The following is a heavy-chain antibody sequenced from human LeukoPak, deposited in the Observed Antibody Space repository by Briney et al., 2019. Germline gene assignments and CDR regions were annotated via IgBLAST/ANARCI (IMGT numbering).Heavy chain of an antibody. CDR3: ARDTGYNTFDY. J-gene: IGHJ4*02. CDR2: IKEDGSDK. CDR1: GFTFSKYL. Sequence: GGSLRLSCAASGFTFSKYLMSWVRRAPGKGLEWVANIKEDGSDKYYVDSVKGRFTISRDNAKNSQYLQMNSLRAEDTAVYYCARDTGYNTFDYWGQGTLVTVSS. V-gene: IGHV3-7*05. D-gene: IGHD5-24*01.